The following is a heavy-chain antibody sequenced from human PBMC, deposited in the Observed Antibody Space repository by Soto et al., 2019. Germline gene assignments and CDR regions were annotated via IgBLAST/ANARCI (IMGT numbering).Heavy chain of an antibody. D-gene: IGHD3-10*01. CDR2: IWYDGSDK. Sequence: GGSLRLSCAASGFAFSTYGMHWVRQAPGKGLEWVAVIWYDGSDKYYADSVKGRFTISRDNSKNTLYLQMNSLRAEDTAVYYCARGNYYGAGSYYRNKYHFDYWGQGTLVTVSS. CDR1: GFAFSTYG. CDR3: ARGNYYGAGSYYRNKYHFDY. V-gene: IGHV3-33*01. J-gene: IGHJ4*02.